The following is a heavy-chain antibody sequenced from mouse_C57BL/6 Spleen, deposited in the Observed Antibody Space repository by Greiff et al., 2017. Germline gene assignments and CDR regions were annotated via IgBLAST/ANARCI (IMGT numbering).Heavy chain of an antibody. CDR2: IRSKSSNYAT. J-gene: IGHJ2*01. Sequence: EVQLVESGGGLVQPKGSLKLSCAASGFTFNTYAMHWVRQAPGKGLEWVARIRSKSSNYATYYADSVKDRFTISRDDSQSMLYLQMNNLKTEDTAMYDCVREGANYYGSSFGYWGQGTTLTVSS. V-gene: IGHV10-3*01. D-gene: IGHD1-1*01. CDR1: GFTFNTYA. CDR3: VREGANYYGSSFGY.